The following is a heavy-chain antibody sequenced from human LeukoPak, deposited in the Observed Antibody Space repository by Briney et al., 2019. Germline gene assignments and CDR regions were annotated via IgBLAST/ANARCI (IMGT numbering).Heavy chain of an antibody. J-gene: IGHJ5*02. CDR3: ARVSIAAAGTGWFDP. CDR1: GYTFTSYG. D-gene: IGHD6-13*01. Sequence: ASVKVSCRASGYTFTSYGISWVRQAPGQGLEWMGWISAYNGNTNYAQKLQGRVTMTTDTSTSTAYMELRSLRSDDTAVYYCARVSIAAAGTGWFDPWGQGTLVTVSS. V-gene: IGHV1-18*01. CDR2: ISAYNGNT.